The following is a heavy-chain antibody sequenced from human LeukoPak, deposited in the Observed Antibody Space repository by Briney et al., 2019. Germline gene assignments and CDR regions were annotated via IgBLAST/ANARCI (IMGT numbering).Heavy chain of an antibody. CDR1: GGSISSSNW. V-gene: IGHV4-4*02. Sequence: PSETLSLTCAVSGGSISSSNWWSWVRPPPGKGLEWIGEIYHSGSTNYNPSLKSRVTISVDKSKNQFSLKLSSVTAADTAVYYCARDLGRTAAYGYGDYVPIRDIWGQGTMVTVSS. J-gene: IGHJ3*02. D-gene: IGHD4-17*01. CDR3: ARDLGRTAAYGYGDYVPIRDI. CDR2: IYHSGST.